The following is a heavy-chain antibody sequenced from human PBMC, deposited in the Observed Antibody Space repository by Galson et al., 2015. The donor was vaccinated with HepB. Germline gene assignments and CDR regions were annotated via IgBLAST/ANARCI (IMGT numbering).Heavy chain of an antibody. Sequence: SLRLSCAASGFTFSSYAMHWVRQAPGKGLEWVAVISYDGSNKYYADSVKGRFTISRDNSKNTLYLQMNSLRAEDTAVYYCARARDYYYDSSGRFDYWGQGTLVTVSS. CDR1: GFTFSSYA. J-gene: IGHJ4*02. D-gene: IGHD3-22*01. CDR2: ISYDGSNK. V-gene: IGHV3-30-3*01. CDR3: ARARDYYYDSSGRFDY.